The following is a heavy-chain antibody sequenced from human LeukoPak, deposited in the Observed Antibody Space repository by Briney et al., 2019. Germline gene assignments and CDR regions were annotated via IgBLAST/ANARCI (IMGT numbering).Heavy chain of an antibody. Sequence: LALTWNVCGGGIRSCYWSWIHHHPGKGLEWIGYIYTSGSTNYNPSLKSRVSISVDTSKYQFSLSLTSVTAADTAVYYCARHGGGYSYASNGYYGYYLDYWCHGTLVTVSS. V-gene: IGHV4-4*09. CDR1: GGGIRSCY. CDR3: ARHGGGYSYASNGYYGYYLDY. D-gene: IGHD3-22*01. J-gene: IGHJ4*01. CDR2: IYTSGST.